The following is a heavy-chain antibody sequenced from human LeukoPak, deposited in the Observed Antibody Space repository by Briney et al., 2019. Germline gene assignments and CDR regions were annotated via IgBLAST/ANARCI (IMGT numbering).Heavy chain of an antibody. Sequence: SETLSLTCAVSGGSISSGGYSWSWIRQPPGKGLEWIGYIYHSGSTYYNPSLKSRVTIPVDRSKSQFSLKLSSVTAADTAVYYCARARITMVRGVAADWFDPWGQGTLVTVSS. CDR1: GGSISSGGYS. CDR3: ARARITMVRGVAADWFDP. J-gene: IGHJ5*02. CDR2: IYHSGST. D-gene: IGHD3-10*01. V-gene: IGHV4-30-2*01.